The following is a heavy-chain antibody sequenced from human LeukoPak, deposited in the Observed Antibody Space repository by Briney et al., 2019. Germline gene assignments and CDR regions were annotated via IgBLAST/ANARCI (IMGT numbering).Heavy chain of an antibody. V-gene: IGHV4-59*12. D-gene: IGHD6-13*01. CDR1: GGSISSYY. CDR2: IYYSGST. J-gene: IGHJ4*02. Sequence: SETLSLTCTVSGGSISSYYWSWIRQPPGKGLEWIGYIYYSGSTNYNPSLKSRVTISVDTSKNQFSLKLSSVTAADTAVYYCARVGYSSSWYADYWGQGTLVTVSS. CDR3: ARVGYSSSWYADY.